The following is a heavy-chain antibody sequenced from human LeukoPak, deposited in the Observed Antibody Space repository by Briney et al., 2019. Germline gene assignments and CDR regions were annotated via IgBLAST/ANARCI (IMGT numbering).Heavy chain of an antibody. CDR1: GDSISSYY. Sequence: SETLSLTCAVYGDSISSYYWSWIRQPAGKGLEWIGRIHTTGGTRYNPSLKSRITMSIDASKNQFSLKLSSVTAADTAVYYCARDLALGYCPSSSCSSPLFDYWGRGTLVTVSS. V-gene: IGHV4-4*07. J-gene: IGHJ4*02. D-gene: IGHD2-2*01. CDR2: IHTTGGT. CDR3: ARDLALGYCPSSSCSSPLFDY.